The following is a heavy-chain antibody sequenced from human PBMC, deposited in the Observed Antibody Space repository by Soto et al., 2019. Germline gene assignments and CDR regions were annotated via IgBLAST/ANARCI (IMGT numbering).Heavy chain of an antibody. D-gene: IGHD1-1*01. CDR1: GFTFSNYG. V-gene: IGHV3-30*18. CDR3: AKEGPITNWYFDY. Sequence: QVQLVESGGGVVQPGRSLRLSCAASGFTFSNYGMHWVRQAPGKGLEWVIVISYDGNVAYYADSVKGRFTISRDNSRNTRYLPMNSLRTEGTAMYYCAKEGPITNWYFDYWGQGTLVTVSS. J-gene: IGHJ4*02. CDR2: ISYDGNVA.